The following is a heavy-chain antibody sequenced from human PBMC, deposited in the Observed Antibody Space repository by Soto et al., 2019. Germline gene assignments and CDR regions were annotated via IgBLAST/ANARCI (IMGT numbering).Heavy chain of an antibody. V-gene: IGHV4-59*01. CDR2: VSSTGST. CDR3: ARFSPPRKSYDSNPGWFDP. D-gene: IGHD3-22*01. CDR1: GGSLNSYY. J-gene: IGHJ5*02. Sequence: SETLSLTCTVSGGSLNSYYWTWVRQSPGKGMDWIGYVSSTGSTNYNPSLKRRLTMSLDTSTNEVSLSLTSVTAADAAVYFCARFSPPRKSYDSNPGWFDPWGQGIMVTVSS.